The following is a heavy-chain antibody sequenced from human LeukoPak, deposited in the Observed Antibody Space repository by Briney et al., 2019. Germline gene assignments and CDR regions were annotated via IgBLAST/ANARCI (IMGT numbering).Heavy chain of an antibody. CDR2: IYYSGST. V-gene: IGHV4-59*01. D-gene: IGHD5-24*01. J-gene: IGHJ6*03. CDR1: GGSISSYY. CDR3: ARGRRDGYNWSHYYYYYMDV. Sequence: PSETLSLTCTVSGGSISSYYWSWIRQPPGKGLEWIGYIYYSGSTNYNPSLKSRVTISVDTSKNQFSLKLSSVTAADTAVYYCARGRRDGYNWSHYYYYYMDVWGKGTTVTISS.